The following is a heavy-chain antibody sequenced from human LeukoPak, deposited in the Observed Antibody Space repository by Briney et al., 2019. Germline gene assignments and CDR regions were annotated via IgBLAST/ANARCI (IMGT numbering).Heavy chain of an antibody. CDR2: ISGSGGST. D-gene: IGHD2-21*02. Sequence: PGGSLRPSCAASGFTFSSYAMSWVRQAPGKGLEWVSAISGSGGSTYYADSVKGRFTISRDNSKNTLYLQMNSLRAEDTAVYYCAKAHHIVVVTAIILWDYWGQGTLVTVSS. J-gene: IGHJ4*02. CDR3: AKAHHIVVVTAIILWDY. CDR1: GFTFSSYA. V-gene: IGHV3-23*01.